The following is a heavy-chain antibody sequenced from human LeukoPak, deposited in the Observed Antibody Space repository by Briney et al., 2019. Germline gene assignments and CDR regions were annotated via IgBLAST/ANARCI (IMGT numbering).Heavy chain of an antibody. CDR1: GGSISSSSYY. D-gene: IGHD2-2*01. CDR3: ARHTTRSSSAPMDV. V-gene: IGHV4-39*01. J-gene: IGHJ6*03. CDR2: IYYSGST. Sequence: SETLSLTCTVSGGSISSSSYYWGWIRHPPGKGLEWIGSIYYSGSTYYNPSLKSRVTISVDTSKNPLSLKLSSVTAADTAVYYCARHTTRSSSAPMDVWGKGTTVTVSS.